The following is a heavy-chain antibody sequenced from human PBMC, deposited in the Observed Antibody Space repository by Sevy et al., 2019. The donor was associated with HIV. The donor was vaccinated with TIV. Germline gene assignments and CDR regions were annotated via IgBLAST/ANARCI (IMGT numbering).Heavy chain of an antibody. V-gene: IGHV3-48*03. CDR3: ARDQGAVAGTKWESRLGYYYYYGMDV. D-gene: IGHD6-19*01. CDR1: GFTFSSYE. Sequence: GGSLRLSCAASGFTFSSYEMNWVRQAPGKGLEWVSYISSSGSTIYYADSVKGRFTISRDNAKNSLYLQMKSLRAEDTAVYYCARDQGAVAGTKWESRLGYYYYYGMDVWGQGTTVTVSS. J-gene: IGHJ6*02. CDR2: ISSSGSTI.